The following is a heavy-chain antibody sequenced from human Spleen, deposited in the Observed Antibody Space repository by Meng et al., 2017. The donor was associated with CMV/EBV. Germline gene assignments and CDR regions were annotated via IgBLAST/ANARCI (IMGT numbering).Heavy chain of an antibody. J-gene: IGHJ4*02. Sequence: QVSPVQPWAEVKKPGASVKFSCKASGYSFTSYGISWVRQAPGQGLEWMGWISAYNGNTNYAQKLQGRVTMTTDTSTSTAYMELRSLRSDDTAVYYCARAHYYGSGSYYFWGQGTLVTVSS. CDR3: ARAHYYGSGSYYF. V-gene: IGHV1-18*01. D-gene: IGHD3-10*01. CDR1: GYSFTSYG. CDR2: ISAYNGNT.